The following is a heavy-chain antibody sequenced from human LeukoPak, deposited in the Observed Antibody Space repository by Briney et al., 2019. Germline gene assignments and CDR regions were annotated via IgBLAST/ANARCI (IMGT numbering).Heavy chain of an antibody. CDR3: ARRLGLLWIGGLDY. CDR1: GGSISSYY. CDR2: IYYSGST. D-gene: IGHD3-10*01. J-gene: IGHJ4*02. V-gene: IGHV4-59*12. Sequence: SEALSLTCTVSGGSISSYYWSWIRQPPGKGLEWIGYIYYSGSTNYNPSLKSRVTISVDTSKNQFSLKLSSVTAADTAVYYCARRLGLLWIGGLDYWGQGTLVTVSS.